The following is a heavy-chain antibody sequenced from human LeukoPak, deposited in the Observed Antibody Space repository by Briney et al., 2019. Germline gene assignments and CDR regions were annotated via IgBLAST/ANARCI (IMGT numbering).Heavy chain of an antibody. CDR3: AKDGVKGDILTGYMYIDY. V-gene: IGHV3-30*18. D-gene: IGHD3-9*01. J-gene: IGHJ4*02. Sequence: PGRSLRLSCAASGFTFSTYAMHWVRQAPGKGLEWVAIISYDGSNKYYADSVKGRFTISRDNSKNTLYLQMNSLRAEDTAVYYCAKDGVKGDILTGYMYIDYWGQGTLVTVSS. CDR1: GFTFSTYA. CDR2: ISYDGSNK.